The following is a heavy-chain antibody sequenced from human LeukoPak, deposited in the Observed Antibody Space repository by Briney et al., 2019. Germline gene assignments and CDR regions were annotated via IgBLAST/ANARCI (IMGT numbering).Heavy chain of an antibody. V-gene: IGHV3-23*01. CDR2: ISGSGGT. D-gene: IGHD1-26*01. CDR1: GFTFNNYA. J-gene: IGHJ4*02. Sequence: GGSLRLSCAASGFTFNNYAMSWVRQAPGKGLEWVSAISGSGGTYYADSVKGRFIISRDNSKNTLYLQMNSLRAEDTAIYYCAKRPRVGNLEYWGQGTLVTVPP. CDR3: AKRPRVGNLEY.